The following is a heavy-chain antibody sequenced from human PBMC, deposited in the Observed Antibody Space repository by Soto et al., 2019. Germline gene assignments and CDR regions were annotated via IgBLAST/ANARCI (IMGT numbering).Heavy chain of an antibody. V-gene: IGHV3-33*01. CDR1: GFTFSSYG. Sequence: GGSLRLSCAASGFTFSSYGMHWVRQAPGKGLEWVAVIWYDGSNKYYADSVKGRFTISRDNSKNTLYLQMNSLTAADTAVYYCARVDPPMTTVTYFGYWGQGTLVTVSS. CDR2: IWYDGSNK. D-gene: IGHD4-17*01. CDR3: ARVDPPMTTVTYFGY. J-gene: IGHJ4*02.